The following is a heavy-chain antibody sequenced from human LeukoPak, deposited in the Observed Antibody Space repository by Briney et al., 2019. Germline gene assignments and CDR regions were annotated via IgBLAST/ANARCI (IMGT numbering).Heavy chain of an antibody. CDR3: ARWGHSDYDSFPTKFDY. CDR2: IDQYGRAK. Sequence: GGSLRLSCAASGFTFSNYWMSWVRQAPGKGLEWVASIDQYGRAKYYVDSVRGRFTFSRDNTKNSLHLQMNSLRAEDTAVYYCARWGHSDYDSFPTKFDYWGQGTLVTVSS. V-gene: IGHV3-7*01. CDR1: GFTFSNYW. J-gene: IGHJ4*02. D-gene: IGHD5-12*01.